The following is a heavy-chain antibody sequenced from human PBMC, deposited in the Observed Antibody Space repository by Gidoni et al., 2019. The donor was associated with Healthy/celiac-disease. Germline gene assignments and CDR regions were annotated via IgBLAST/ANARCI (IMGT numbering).Heavy chain of an antibody. CDR1: GSTVTSYW. CDR3: ARRRVGDYDGDWFDP. J-gene: IGHJ5*02. CDR2: IDPGDSAT. V-gene: IGHV5-51*01. D-gene: IGHD4-17*01. Sequence: VHLVQSVAEGKKPGESLQISCKGSGSTVTSYWIGWVRQMPGKGLEWMGIIDPGDSATRYSPSFHGQATISADKSISTAYLQWSSLKASDTAMYYCARRRVGDYDGDWFDPWGQGTLVTVSS.